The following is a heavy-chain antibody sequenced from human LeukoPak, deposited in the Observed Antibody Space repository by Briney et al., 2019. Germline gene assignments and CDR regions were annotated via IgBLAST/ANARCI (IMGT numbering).Heavy chain of an antibody. Sequence: ASVKVSCKASGYTFTSYGISWVRQAPGQGLEWMGWISAYNGNTNYAQKLQGRVTMTTDTSTSTAYMELRSLRSDDTAVYYCARHLLGEWLRSLPWFDPWGQGTLVTVSS. J-gene: IGHJ5*02. CDR3: ARHLLGEWLRSLPWFDP. CDR1: GYTFTSYG. V-gene: IGHV1-18*01. D-gene: IGHD5-12*01. CDR2: ISAYNGNT.